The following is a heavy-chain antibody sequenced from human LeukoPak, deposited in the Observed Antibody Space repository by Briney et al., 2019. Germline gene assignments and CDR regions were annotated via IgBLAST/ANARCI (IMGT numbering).Heavy chain of an antibody. D-gene: IGHD3-10*01. Sequence: GGSLRLSCAASGFTFSSYEMNWVRQAPGKGLEWVSYISSSGNTIYYADSVKDRFTISRDNAQNSLYLQVNSLSAEDTAVYYCARDGWGTFDYWGQGTLVTVSS. J-gene: IGHJ4*02. CDR1: GFTFSSYE. V-gene: IGHV3-48*03. CDR2: ISSSGNTI. CDR3: ARDGWGTFDY.